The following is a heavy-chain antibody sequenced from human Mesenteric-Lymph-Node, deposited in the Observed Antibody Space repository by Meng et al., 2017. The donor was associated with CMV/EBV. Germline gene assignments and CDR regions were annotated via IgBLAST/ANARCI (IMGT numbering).Heavy chain of an antibody. D-gene: IGHD6-19*01. V-gene: IGHV3-23*01. J-gene: IGHJ4*02. CDR3: AKGSRPAGTSDY. CDR2: ISGSGGST. Sequence: GESLKISCAASGFTFSSYAMSWVRQAPGKGLEWVSAISGSGGSTYYADSVKGRFTISRDNSKNTLYLQMNSLRAEDTAVYYCAKGSRPAGTSDYWGQGTLVTVSS. CDR1: GFTFSSYA.